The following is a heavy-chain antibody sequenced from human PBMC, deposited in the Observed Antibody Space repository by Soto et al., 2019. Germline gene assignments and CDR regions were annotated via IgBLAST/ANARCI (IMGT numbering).Heavy chain of an antibody. Sequence: QVQLVQSGAEVKKPGSSVKVSCKASGGTFSSYAISWVRQAPGQGLEWMGGNIPIFDTADYAQKFQGRVTITADESTNTANNELSSLRSEDTAVYYCAEHSGGVRGYYYGMDVWGQGTTVTVSS. CDR1: GGTFSSYA. D-gene: IGHD2-15*01. V-gene: IGHV1-69*12. CDR3: AEHSGGVRGYYYGMDV. CDR2: NIPIFDTA. J-gene: IGHJ6*02.